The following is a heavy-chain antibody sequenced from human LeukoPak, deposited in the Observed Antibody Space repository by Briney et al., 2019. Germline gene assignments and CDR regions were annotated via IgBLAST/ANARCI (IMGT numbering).Heavy chain of an antibody. CDR2: ISSSGSTI. CDR1: GFSFSSYE. CDR3: AELGITMIGGV. V-gene: IGHV3-48*03. D-gene: IGHD3-10*02. Sequence: PGGSLRLSCAACGFSFSSYEMNWVRQAPGKGRAWVSYISSSGSTIYYADSVKGRFTISRDNAKNSLYLQMNSLRAEDTAVYYCAELGITMIGGVWGNGTTVTISS. J-gene: IGHJ6*04.